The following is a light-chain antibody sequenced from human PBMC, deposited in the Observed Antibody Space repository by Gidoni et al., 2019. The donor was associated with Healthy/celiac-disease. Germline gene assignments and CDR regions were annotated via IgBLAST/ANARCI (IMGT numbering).Light chain of an antibody. CDR3: QSYDSSLSGSV. Sequence: QSVLTQPPSVSGAPGLRVTISCTGSSSNIGAGYDVHWYQQLPGTAPKLLIYGNSNRPSGVPDRFSGSKSGTSASLAITGLQAEDEADYYCQSYDSSLSGSVFGGGTKLTV. J-gene: IGLJ2*01. CDR1: SSNIGAGYD. V-gene: IGLV1-40*01. CDR2: GNS.